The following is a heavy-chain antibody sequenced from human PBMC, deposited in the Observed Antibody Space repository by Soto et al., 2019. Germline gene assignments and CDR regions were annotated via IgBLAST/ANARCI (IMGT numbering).Heavy chain of an antibody. D-gene: IGHD6-25*01. CDR2: INESGST. CDR1: GGSFSGYY. J-gene: IGHJ6*04. CDR3: TRGPFRQRYGMDV. V-gene: IGHV4-34*01. Sequence: SETLSLTCAVYGGSFSGYYWDWIRQPPGKGLEWIGEINESGSTNYNSSLKSRVIISIDTSKNQFSLNLNSETAADTAVYYCTRGPFRQRYGMDVWGKGTTVLVSA.